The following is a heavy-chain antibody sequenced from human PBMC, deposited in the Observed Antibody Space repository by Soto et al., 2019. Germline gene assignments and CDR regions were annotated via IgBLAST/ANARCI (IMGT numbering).Heavy chain of an antibody. CDR1: GVSLSRSRYF. CDR3: ARHTPAISISDH. CDR2: IYYSGST. D-gene: IGHD2-15*01. J-gene: IGHJ4*02. Sequence: LEILSLTCTVSGVSLSRSRYFCVWILQPPGKGLEWIGSIYYSGSTYYNPSLKSRVTISVDTSKNQFSLKLSSVTAADTAVYYCARHTPAISISDHWGQGTLVTVS. V-gene: IGHV4-39*01.